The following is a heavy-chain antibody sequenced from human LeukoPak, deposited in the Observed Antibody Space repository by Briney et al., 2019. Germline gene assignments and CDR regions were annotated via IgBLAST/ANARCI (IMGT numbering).Heavy chain of an antibody. CDR1: GYSFTAYY. Sequence: GASVKVSCKPTGYSFTAYYILCMRQAPGHGLEWMGWINLYNGDTKYAQRFQSRVTMTRDTSISTAYMELSRLRSDDTATDYCASWAGGNEPVASFDYWGQGTLATVSA. CDR2: INLYNGDT. CDR3: ASWAGGNEPVASFDY. D-gene: IGHD1-14*01. V-gene: IGHV1-2*02. J-gene: IGHJ4*02.